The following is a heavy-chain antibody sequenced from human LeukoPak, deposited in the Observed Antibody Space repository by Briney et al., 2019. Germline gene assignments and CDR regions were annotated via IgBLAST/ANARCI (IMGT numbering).Heavy chain of an antibody. V-gene: IGHV3-23*01. J-gene: IGHJ3*02. CDR1: GFTFSSYA. D-gene: IGHD2-15*01. Sequence: PGGSLRLSCAASGFTFSSYAISWVRQAPGKGLEWVSAISGSGGSTYYADSVKGRFTISRDNSKNTLYLQMNSLRAEDTAVYYCAKALPVVAAKGNAFDIWGQGTMVTVSS. CDR2: ISGSGGST. CDR3: AKALPVVAAKGNAFDI.